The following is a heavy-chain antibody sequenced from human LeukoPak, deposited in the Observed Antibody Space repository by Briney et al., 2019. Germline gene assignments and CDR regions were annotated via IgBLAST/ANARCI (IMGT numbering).Heavy chain of an antibody. D-gene: IGHD5-18*01. CDR3: ARDRGYARGYFDY. Sequence: PSETLSLTCTVSGGSISSSSSYWGWIRQPPGKGLEWIGSIYYSGSTYYNPSLKSRVTISVDTSKNQFSLKLSSVTAADTAVYYCARDRGYARGYFDYWGQGTLVTVSS. CDR2: IYYSGST. V-gene: IGHV4-39*07. CDR1: GGSISSSSSY. J-gene: IGHJ4*02.